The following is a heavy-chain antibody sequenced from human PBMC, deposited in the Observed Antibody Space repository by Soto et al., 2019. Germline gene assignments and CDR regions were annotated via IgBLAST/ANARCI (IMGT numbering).Heavy chain of an antibody. CDR3: ARGGNYYNRSGFDVFHF. Sequence: GASVKVSCKASGYTFTGYYMHWVRQAPGQGLEWMGWINPNSGGTNYAQKFQGWVTMTRDTAISTAYMELSRLRSDDTAVYYCARGGNYYNRSGFDVFHFGGKGTMDTVSS. CDR1: GYTFTGYY. CDR2: INPNSGGT. V-gene: IGHV1-2*04. J-gene: IGHJ3*01. D-gene: IGHD3-22*01.